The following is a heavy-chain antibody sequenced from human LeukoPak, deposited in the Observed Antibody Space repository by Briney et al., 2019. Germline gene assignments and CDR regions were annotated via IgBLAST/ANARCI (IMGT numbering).Heavy chain of an antibody. Sequence: GGSLRLTCAASGITFSSYSMNWVRQAPGKGLEWVSFISSSSSHTYYADSVKGRFTISRDNAKSSLYLQMNSLRAEDTAVYYCARIWPDLWGRGTLVTVSS. V-gene: IGHV3-21*01. J-gene: IGHJ2*01. CDR1: GITFSSYS. D-gene: IGHD3-10*01. CDR2: ISSSSSHT. CDR3: ARIWPDL.